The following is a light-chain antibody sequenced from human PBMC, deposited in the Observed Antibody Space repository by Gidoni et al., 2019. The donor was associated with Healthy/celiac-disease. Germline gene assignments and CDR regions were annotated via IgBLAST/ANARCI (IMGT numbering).Light chain of an antibody. CDR2: KAS. V-gene: IGKV1-5*03. CDR3: QQYNSYPWT. J-gene: IGKJ1*01. CDR1: QSISSW. Sequence: DIQMTQSPSTLSASVGDRVTITCRASQSISSWLAWYQQKPGKDPKLLIYKASSLESGVPSRFSGSGSGTEFTLTISSLQPDDFATYYCQQYNSYPWTFXXXTKVEIK.